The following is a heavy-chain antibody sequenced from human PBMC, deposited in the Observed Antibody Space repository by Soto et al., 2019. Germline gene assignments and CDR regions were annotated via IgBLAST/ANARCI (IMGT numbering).Heavy chain of an antibody. CDR2: ISYDGINE. D-gene: IGHD3-16*01. V-gene: IGHV3-30-3*01. Sequence: QVQLVESGGSVVQPGRSLRLSCEASGFTFTSYAMHWVRQAPGKGLEWVAVISYDGINEYYADSVKGRFTISRDNSKNTLFLQMKSLRVEDTAVYYSARDRLRLGELWLIGYFDYWGQGTLVTVSS. J-gene: IGHJ4*02. CDR3: ARDRLRLGELWLIGYFDY. CDR1: GFTFTSYA.